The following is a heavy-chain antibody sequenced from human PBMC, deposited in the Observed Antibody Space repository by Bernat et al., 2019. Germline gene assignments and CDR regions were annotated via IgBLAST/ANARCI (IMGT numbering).Heavy chain of an antibody. Sequence: EVQLVESGGGLVQPGGSLRLSCAASGFTVSCNYMSWVRQAPGKGLEWVSVIYSGGSTYYADSVKGRFTISRDNSKNTLYLQMNSLRAEETAVYYCARDFEDRGYCSSTGCFNWFDPWGQGTLVTVSS. D-gene: IGHD2-2*01. CDR3: ARDFEDRGYCSSTGCFNWFDP. CDR2: IYSGGST. CDR1: GFTVSCNY. J-gene: IGHJ5*02. V-gene: IGHV3-66*01.